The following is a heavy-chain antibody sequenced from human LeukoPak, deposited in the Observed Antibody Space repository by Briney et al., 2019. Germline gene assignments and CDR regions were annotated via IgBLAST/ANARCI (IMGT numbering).Heavy chain of an antibody. CDR3: TRDGSYKLDY. V-gene: IGHV3-74*01. Sequence: GGSLRLSCAASGLTFSSAWMHWVRQTPGKGLMWVSRIKSDGTTTYGDSVRGRFTISRDNAKNTLYLQMNNLRAEDTGVYYCTRDGSYKLDYWGQGILVTVSS. CDR2: IKSDGTT. J-gene: IGHJ4*02. CDR1: GLTFSSAW. D-gene: IGHD3-10*01.